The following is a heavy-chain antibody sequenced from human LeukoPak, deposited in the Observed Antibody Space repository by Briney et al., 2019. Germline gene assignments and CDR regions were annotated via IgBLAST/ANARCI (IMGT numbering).Heavy chain of an antibody. CDR3: VRDRYYVPDY. CDR1: GFTFSSTW. D-gene: IGHD3-16*01. CDR2: IHSDGSST. V-gene: IGHV3-74*01. Sequence: GGSLRLSCAASGFTFSSTWMHWFRQAPGKGPVWVSRIHSDGSSTIYADSVRGRFTISRDNARNTLYLQMNSLRAEDTAVYYCVRDRYYVPDYWGQGTLVTVSS. J-gene: IGHJ4*02.